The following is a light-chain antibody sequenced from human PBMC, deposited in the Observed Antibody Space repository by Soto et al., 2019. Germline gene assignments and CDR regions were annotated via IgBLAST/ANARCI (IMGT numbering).Light chain of an antibody. V-gene: IGLV2-14*01. J-gene: IGLJ2*01. Sequence: QSVLTQPASVSGSPGQSITISCTGTSSDVGAYDFVSWYQHYPGKAPKLVTFDVTHRPPGISDRFSGSKSAHTASLTISGLQAEDEAFYYCSSYTTRSTLVFGGGTKLTVL. CDR2: DVT. CDR3: SSYTTRSTLV. CDR1: SSDVGAYDF.